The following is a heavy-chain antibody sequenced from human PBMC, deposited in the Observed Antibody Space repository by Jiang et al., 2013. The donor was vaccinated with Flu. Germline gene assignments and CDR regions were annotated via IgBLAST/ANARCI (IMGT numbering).Heavy chain of an antibody. V-gene: IGHV1-18*04. CDR3: ARDRINHCSGGSCYSSCPY. CDR1: GYTFTSYG. J-gene: IGHJ4*02. CDR2: ISAYNGNT. Sequence: GAEVKKPGASVKVSCKASGYTFTSYGISWVRQAPGQGLEWMGWISAYNGNTNYAQKLQGRVTMTTDTSTSTAYMELRSLRSDDTAVYYCARDRINHCSGGSCYSSCPYWGQGTLVTVSS. D-gene: IGHD2-15*01.